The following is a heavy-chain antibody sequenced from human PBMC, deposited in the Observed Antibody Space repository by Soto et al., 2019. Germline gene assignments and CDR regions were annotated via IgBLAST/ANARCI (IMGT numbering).Heavy chain of an antibody. CDR2: IWFDGSDA. V-gene: IGHV3-33*01. CDR3: AREGYCSGGGCSGGMDV. J-gene: IGHJ6*02. Sequence: GGSLRLSCAASGFAFSGYGMHWVRQAPGKGLEWVAFIWFDGSDALYSDSVKGRFSITRDNSKNTLFLQLNSLRGDDTAVYYCAREGYCSGGGCSGGMDVWGQGTTVTVSS. CDR1: GFAFSGYG. D-gene: IGHD2-15*01.